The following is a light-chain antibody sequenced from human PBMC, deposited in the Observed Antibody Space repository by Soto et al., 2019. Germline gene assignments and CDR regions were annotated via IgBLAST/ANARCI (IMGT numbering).Light chain of an antibody. CDR3: QQLNSYPLT. V-gene: IGKV1-9*01. CDR1: QGISSY. Sequence: DIQLTQSPSFLSASVGDRVTITCRTSQGISSYLAWYQQKPGKAPKLLIYAASTLQSGVSPRFSGSGSGTEFTLTISSLQPEDFATYYCQQLNSYPLTFGPGTKVDIK. CDR2: AAS. J-gene: IGKJ3*01.